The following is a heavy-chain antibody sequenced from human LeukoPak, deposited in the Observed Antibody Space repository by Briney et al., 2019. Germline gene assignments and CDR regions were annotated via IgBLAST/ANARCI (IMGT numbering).Heavy chain of an antibody. Sequence: SETLSLTCTVSGGSISSYYWSWIRQPAGKGLEWIGRIYTSGSTNYNPSLKSRVTISVDTSKNQFSLKLSSVTAADTAVYYCARDATNIAAAGGFDYWGQGTLVTVSS. J-gene: IGHJ4*02. CDR1: GGSISSYY. D-gene: IGHD6-13*01. CDR2: IYTSGST. CDR3: ARDATNIAAAGGFDY. V-gene: IGHV4-4*07.